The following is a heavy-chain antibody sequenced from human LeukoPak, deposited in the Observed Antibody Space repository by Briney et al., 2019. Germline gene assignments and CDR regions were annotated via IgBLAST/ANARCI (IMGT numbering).Heavy chain of an antibody. J-gene: IGHJ4*02. CDR2: ISGSGGTT. CDR3: AKGDAVTAIFPLDY. CDR1: GFTFSSYA. D-gene: IGHD2-21*02. V-gene: IGHV3-23*01. Sequence: GGSLRLSCAASGFTFSSYAMNWVRQAPGKGLEWVSFISGSGGTTYYADSVQGRFTISRDNSKKTAFLQMNSLRAEDTAVYYCAKGDAVTAIFPLDYWGQGTLVIVSS.